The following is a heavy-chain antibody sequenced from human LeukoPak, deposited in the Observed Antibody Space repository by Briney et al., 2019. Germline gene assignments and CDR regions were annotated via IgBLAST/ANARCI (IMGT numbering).Heavy chain of an antibody. CDR3: ATATPRGYSYGPYYYYGMDV. Sequence: GASVKVSCKVSGYTLTELSMHWVRQAPGKGLEWMGGFDPEDGETIYAQKFQGRVTMTEDTSTDTAYMELSSLRPEDTAVYYCATATPRGYSYGPYYYYGMDVWGQGTTVTVSS. CDR2: FDPEDGET. V-gene: IGHV1-24*01. CDR1: GYTLTELS. D-gene: IGHD5-18*01. J-gene: IGHJ6*02.